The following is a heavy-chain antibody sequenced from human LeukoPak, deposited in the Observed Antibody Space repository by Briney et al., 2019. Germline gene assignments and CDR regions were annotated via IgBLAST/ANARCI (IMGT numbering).Heavy chain of an antibody. D-gene: IGHD6-19*01. V-gene: IGHV4-61*01. Sequence: KPSETLSLTCTVSGVSVSSGSYYWSWIRQPPGKGLEWIGYIYYSGSTNYNPSLKSRVTISMDTSKNQFSLKLCSVTAADTAVYYCARDPAVAGTLGYYYYGMDVWGQGTTVTVSS. J-gene: IGHJ6*02. CDR3: ARDPAVAGTLGYYYYGMDV. CDR2: IYYSGST. CDR1: GVSVSSGSYY.